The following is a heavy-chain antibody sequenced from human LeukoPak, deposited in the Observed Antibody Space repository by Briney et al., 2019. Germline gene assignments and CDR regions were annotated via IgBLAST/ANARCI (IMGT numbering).Heavy chain of an antibody. CDR1: GFTFSSYG. D-gene: IGHD1-1*01. Sequence: PGGSLRLSCAASGFTFSSYGMHCVRQTPGKGLEWVAVISYDGSNKYYADSVKGRFTISRDNSKNTLYLQMNSLRAEDTAVYYCAKDPRVVWIDDYYYYGMDVWGKGTTVTVSS. V-gene: IGHV3-30*18. CDR3: AKDPRVVWIDDYYYYGMDV. CDR2: ISYDGSNK. J-gene: IGHJ6*04.